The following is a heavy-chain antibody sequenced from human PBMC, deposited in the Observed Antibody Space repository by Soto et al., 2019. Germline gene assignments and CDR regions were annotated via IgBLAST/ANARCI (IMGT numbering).Heavy chain of an antibody. Sequence: ASVKVSCKASGYTFTSYYMHWVRQAPGQGLEWMGIINPSGGSTSYAQKFQGRVTMTRDTSTSTVYMELSSLRSEDTAVYYCARDEGCSGGSCSYYFDYWGQGTLVTVSS. CDR3: ARDEGCSGGSCSYYFDY. J-gene: IGHJ4*02. V-gene: IGHV1-46*03. CDR1: GYTFTSYY. CDR2: INPSGGST. D-gene: IGHD2-15*01.